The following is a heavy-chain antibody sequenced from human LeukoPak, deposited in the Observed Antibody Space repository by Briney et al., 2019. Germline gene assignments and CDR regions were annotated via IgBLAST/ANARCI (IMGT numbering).Heavy chain of an antibody. J-gene: IGHJ4*02. D-gene: IGHD3-16*02. Sequence: GGPLRRSCTGSALSFGDYAMSWVREAPGKGLEWVGFIRSKAYGGTTEYAASVKGRFTISRDDSKSIAYLQMNSLKTEDTAVYYCTRDRGLSLDYWGQGTLVTVSS. CDR2: IRSKAYGGTT. CDR3: TRDRGLSLDY. V-gene: IGHV3-49*04. CDR1: ALSFGDYA.